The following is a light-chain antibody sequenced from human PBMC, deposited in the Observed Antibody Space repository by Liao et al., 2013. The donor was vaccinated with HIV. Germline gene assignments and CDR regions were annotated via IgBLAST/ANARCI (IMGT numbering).Light chain of an antibody. CDR3: QAWDSSTGV. Sequence: SYELTQPSSVSVSPGQTAIITCSGDKLGNKFVCWYQQKPGQSPVLVIDQDTKRPSGIPERFSGSNSGNTATLTISGTQAMDEADYYCQAWDSSTGVFGGGTKLTVL. J-gene: IGLJ2*01. CDR2: QDT. V-gene: IGLV3-1*01. CDR1: KLGNKF.